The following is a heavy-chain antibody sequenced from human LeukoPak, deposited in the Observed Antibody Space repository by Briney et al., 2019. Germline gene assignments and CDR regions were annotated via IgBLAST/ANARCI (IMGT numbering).Heavy chain of an antibody. J-gene: IGHJ6*02. CDR3: ARDLRSSPYYYYGMDV. CDR1: GFTVSSNY. CDR2: IYSGGST. Sequence: GGSLRLSCAASGFTVSSNYMSWVRQAPGKGLEWVSVIYSGGSTYYADSVKGRFTISRDNSKNTLYLQMNSLRAEDTAVYYCARDLRSSPYYYYGMDVWGQGTTVTVSS. V-gene: IGHV3-66*01. D-gene: IGHD6-19*01.